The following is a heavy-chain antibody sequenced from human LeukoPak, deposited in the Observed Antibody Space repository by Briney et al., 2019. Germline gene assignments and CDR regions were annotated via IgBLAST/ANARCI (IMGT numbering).Heavy chain of an antibody. V-gene: IGHV3-74*01. Sequence: GGSLRLSCAASGFTVSSYWMRWVRQAPGKGLVWVSRINSDGSSTSYADSVKGRFTISRDNTKNTLYPQMNSLRAEDTAVYYCARGIAAAGTGYWGQGTLVTVSS. D-gene: IGHD6-13*01. CDR3: ARGIAAAGTGY. J-gene: IGHJ4*02. CDR2: INSDGSST. CDR1: GFTVSSYW.